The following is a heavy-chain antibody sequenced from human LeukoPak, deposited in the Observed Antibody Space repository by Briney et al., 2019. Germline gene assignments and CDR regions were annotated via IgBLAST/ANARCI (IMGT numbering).Heavy chain of an antibody. CDR3: ARDPTYYYDSSGYFGSFAFDI. J-gene: IGHJ3*02. CDR2: IYYSGST. D-gene: IGHD3-22*01. V-gene: IGHV4-39*07. Sequence: PSETLSLTCTVSGGSISSSGYYWGWIRQPPGKGLEWIGSIYYSGSTYYNPSLKSRVTISVDTSKNQFSLKLSSVTAADTAVYYCARDPTYYYDSSGYFGSFAFDIWGQGTMVTVSS. CDR1: GGSISSSGYY.